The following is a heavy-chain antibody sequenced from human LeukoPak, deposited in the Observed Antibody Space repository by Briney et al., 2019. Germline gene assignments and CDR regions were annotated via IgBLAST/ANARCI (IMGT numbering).Heavy chain of an antibody. CDR1: GGTFSSYA. V-gene: IGHV1-69*04. CDR3: ARAAYCGGDCYPDCYYYGMDV. D-gene: IGHD2-21*02. Sequence: SVKVSCKASGGTFSSYAISWVRQAPGQGLEWMGRIIPILGIANYAQKFQGRVTITADKSTSTAYMELSSLRSEDTAVYYCARAAYCGGDCYPDCYYYGMDVWGQGTTVTVSS. J-gene: IGHJ6*02. CDR2: IIPILGIA.